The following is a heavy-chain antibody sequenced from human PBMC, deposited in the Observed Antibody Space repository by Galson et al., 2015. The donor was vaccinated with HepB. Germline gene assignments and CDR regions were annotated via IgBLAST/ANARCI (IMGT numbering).Heavy chain of an antibody. Sequence: ETLSLTCTVSGYSISSGYYWGWVRQPPGKGLEWIGSIYHSGSTYYNPSLKSRVTISVDTSKNQFSLKLSSVTAADTAVYYCARPDHDWGGMDVWGQGTTVTVSS. V-gene: IGHV4-38-2*02. CDR2: IYHSGST. D-gene: IGHD7-27*01. J-gene: IGHJ6*02. CDR3: ARPDHDWGGMDV. CDR1: GYSISSGYY.